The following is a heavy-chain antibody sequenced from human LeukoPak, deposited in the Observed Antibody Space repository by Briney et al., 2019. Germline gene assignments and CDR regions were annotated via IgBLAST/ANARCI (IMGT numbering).Heavy chain of an antibody. J-gene: IGHJ6*02. Sequence: PAETLSFTGTVAGGFISSYYWSCIRQPPGKGLEWIGYIYYSGSTNYNPSVKSRVTISVDTAKNQFSLKLSSVTAADTAVYYCARHLGHYYGMDVWGQGTTVTVSS. CDR1: GGFISSYY. D-gene: IGHD3-16*01. V-gene: IGHV4-59*08. CDR2: IYYSGST. CDR3: ARHLGHYYGMDV.